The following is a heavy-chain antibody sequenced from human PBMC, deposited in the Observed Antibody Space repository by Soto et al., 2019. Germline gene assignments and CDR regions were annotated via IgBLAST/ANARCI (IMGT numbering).Heavy chain of an antibody. CDR2: ISAYSGNT. J-gene: IGHJ4*02. D-gene: IGHD4-17*01. CDR1: GYTFTTYG. CDR3: ARGRYGDY. Sequence: QVQLVQSGAEVKKPGASVKVSCKASGYTFTTYGISWVRQAPGQGLEWVGWISAYSGNTKYAQKLQGRVPVTTDTSPSTAYTEVRSQRSDDTAVYYGARGRYGDYWGQGTLVTTSS. V-gene: IGHV1-18*01.